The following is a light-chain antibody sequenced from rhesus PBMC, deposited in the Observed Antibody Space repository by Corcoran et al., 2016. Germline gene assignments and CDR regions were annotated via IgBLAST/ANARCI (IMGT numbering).Light chain of an antibody. V-gene: IGKV1-28*03. CDR1: QGISSY. Sequence: DIQMTQSPSSLSASVGDTVTITCRASQGISSYLNWFQQYPGKAPKLLIYDASSWESGVPSRFRGSGSGTDFTLTISSLQPEDFAAYYCLQHNSYPLTFGGGTKVEIK. J-gene: IGKJ4*01. CDR3: LQHNSYPLT. CDR2: DAS.